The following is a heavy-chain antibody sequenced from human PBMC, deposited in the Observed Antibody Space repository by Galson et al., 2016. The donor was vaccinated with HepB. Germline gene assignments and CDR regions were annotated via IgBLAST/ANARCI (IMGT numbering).Heavy chain of an antibody. CDR1: GYTFTDYG. Sequence: SVKVSCKASGYTFTDYGISWVRQAPGQGLEWMAWISGDNVYTQYAQTFQDRVTMTTETSTSTAYMELRSLKSDDPAVYFCARDLATAAGQYFQHWGQGTPVTVS. V-gene: IGHV1-18*01. CDR3: ARDLATAAGQYFQH. J-gene: IGHJ1*01. CDR2: ISGDNVYT. D-gene: IGHD6-13*01.